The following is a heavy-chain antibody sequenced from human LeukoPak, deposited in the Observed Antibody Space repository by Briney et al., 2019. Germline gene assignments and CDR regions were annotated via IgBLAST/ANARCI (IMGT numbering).Heavy chain of an antibody. D-gene: IGHD6-19*01. Sequence: PGGSLRLSCAASGFTFDDYTMHWVRQAPGKGLEWVSLISWDGGSTYYADSVKGRFTISRDNSKNTLYLQMNSLRAEDTAVYYCAKGAGWYYYYGMDVWGQGATVTVSS. CDR1: GFTFDDYT. J-gene: IGHJ6*02. CDR2: ISWDGGST. CDR3: AKGAGWYYYYGMDV. V-gene: IGHV3-43*01.